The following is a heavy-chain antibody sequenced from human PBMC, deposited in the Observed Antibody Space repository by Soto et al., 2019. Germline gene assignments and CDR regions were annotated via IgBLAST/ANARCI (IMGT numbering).Heavy chain of an antibody. CDR2: ISFDGSNK. CDR3: ARMASFYCSGGSCYPTYGMDV. D-gene: IGHD2-15*01. V-gene: IGHV3-30-3*01. J-gene: IGHJ6*02. CDR1: GFTFSSYA. Sequence: QVQLVESGGGVVQPGRSLRLSCAASGFTFSSYAMHWVRQAPGKGLEWVAVISFDGSNKYYADSVKGRFTISRDYSKIKLYLLMNSVRAEDTAVYYCARMASFYCSGGSCYPTYGMDVWGQGTTVTVSS.